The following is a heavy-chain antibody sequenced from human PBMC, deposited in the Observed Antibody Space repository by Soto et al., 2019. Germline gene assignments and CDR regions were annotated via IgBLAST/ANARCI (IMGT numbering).Heavy chain of an antibody. CDR3: VRDMQLCRLAS. Sequence: PGGSLRLSCAASGLTFRSYWMHWVRQAPGKGLVWVSRINTDGSVAMYVDSVKGRFTISRDNAKNTLFLHMNSLRAEDTAVYYCVRDMQLCRLASCGQGTLVTVSS. CDR2: INTDGSVA. V-gene: IGHV3-74*03. D-gene: IGHD2-2*01. CDR1: GLTFRSYW. J-gene: IGHJ4*02.